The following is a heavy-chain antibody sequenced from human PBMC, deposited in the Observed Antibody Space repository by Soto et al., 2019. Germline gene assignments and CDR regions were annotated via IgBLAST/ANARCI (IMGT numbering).Heavy chain of an antibody. CDR2: IKQDGSEK. D-gene: IGHD2-21*02. V-gene: IGHV3-7*01. CDR3: ARDPLYCGGDCYLPY. Sequence: ESGGGLVQPGGSLRLSCAASGFTFSSYWMSWVRQAPGKGLEWVANIKQDGSEKYYVDSVKGRFTISRDNAKNSLYLQMNSLRAEAPAVYYCARDPLYCGGDCYLPYWGQGTLVTVSS. J-gene: IGHJ4*02. CDR1: GFTFSSYW.